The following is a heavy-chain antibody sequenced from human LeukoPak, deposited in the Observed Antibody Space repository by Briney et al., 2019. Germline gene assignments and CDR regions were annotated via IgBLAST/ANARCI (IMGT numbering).Heavy chain of an antibody. V-gene: IGHV1-2*02. CDR1: GYTFTGYY. CDR2: INPNSGGT. D-gene: IGHD1-7*01. J-gene: IGHJ4*02. CDR3: ATVAGFYWNSDSFDY. Sequence: ASVKVSCKASGYTFTGYYMHWVRQAPGQGLEWMGWINPNSGGTNYAQKVQGRVTMTTDTSTKTAYMELRSLGSDDTAVYYCATVAGFYWNSDSFDYWGQGTQVTVSS.